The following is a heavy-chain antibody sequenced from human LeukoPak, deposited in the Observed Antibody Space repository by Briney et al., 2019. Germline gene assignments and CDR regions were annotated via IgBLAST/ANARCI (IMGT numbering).Heavy chain of an antibody. CDR1: GGSISSYY. D-gene: IGHD5-24*01. CDR3: ARARDGRY. CDR2: IYHGRNT. J-gene: IGHJ4*02. V-gene: IGHV4-59*04. Sequence: SETLSLTCTVSGGSISSYYWSWIRQPPGKGLEWIGSIYHGRNTYYNPPLKSRVTMSIDTSTNQFSLKLTSVTTADTAVYYCARARDGRYWGQGTLVTVSS.